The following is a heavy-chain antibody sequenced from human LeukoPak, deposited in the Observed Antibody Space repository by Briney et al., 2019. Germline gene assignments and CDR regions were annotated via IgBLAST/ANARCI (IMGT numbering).Heavy chain of an antibody. CDR2: INPNSGGT. CDR3: GQFDY. V-gene: IGHV1-2*02. Sequence: ASVKVSCKASGGTFSSYAISWVRQAPGQGLEWMGWINPNSGGTNYAQRFQGRVTMTRDTSISTAYMELSRLRSDDTAVYYCGQFDYWGQGTLVTVSS. J-gene: IGHJ4*02. CDR1: GGTFSSYA.